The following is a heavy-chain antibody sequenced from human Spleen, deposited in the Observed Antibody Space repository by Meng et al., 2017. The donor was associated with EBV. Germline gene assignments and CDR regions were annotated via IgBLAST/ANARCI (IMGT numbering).Heavy chain of an antibody. D-gene: IGHD5-18*01. V-gene: IGHV4-30-4*01. CDR3: ARVGSDTATVPDYFDA. J-gene: IGHJ5*02. CDR2: IYYSGRT. Sequence: QVQVAESGPGLVKPSHTLSLTCAVSGGSISSGGYYWGWIRQPPGKGLEWIGYIYYSGRTYYNPSLKSRVTISVDTSKNEFSLKLSSVTAADTAVYYCARVGSDTATVPDYFDAWGQGTLVTVSS. CDR1: GGSISSGGYY.